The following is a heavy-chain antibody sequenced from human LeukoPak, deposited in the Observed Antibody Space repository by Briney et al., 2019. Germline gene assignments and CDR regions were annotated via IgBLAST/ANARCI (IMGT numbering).Heavy chain of an antibody. CDR2: VCTSGST. CDR3: AREHRAGIVDY. J-gene: IGHJ4*02. D-gene: IGHD1-1*01. Sequence: PSETLSLTCTVSGGSISSYYWSWIRQPAAKGLEWMGRVCTSGSTNSNPSLTRRGTMSVDTSKTQISLKLSSVTAPDTAVYYCAREHRAGIVDYWGQGTLVTVSS. CDR1: GGSISSYY. V-gene: IGHV4-4*07.